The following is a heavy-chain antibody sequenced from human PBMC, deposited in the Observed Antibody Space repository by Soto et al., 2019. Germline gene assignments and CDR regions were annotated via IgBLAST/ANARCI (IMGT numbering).Heavy chain of an antibody. CDR1: GFTFSSYA. V-gene: IGHV3-23*01. J-gene: IGHJ5*02. D-gene: IGHD4-17*01. CDR3: AKGKRGFSTVGTPSTWFDP. Sequence: PGGSLRLSCAASGFTFSSYAMSWVLQAPGKGLEWVSAISGSGGSTYYADSVKGRFTISRDNSKNTLYLQMNSLRAEDTAVHYCAKGKRGFSTVGTPSTWFDPWGQGTLVTVSS. CDR2: ISGSGGST.